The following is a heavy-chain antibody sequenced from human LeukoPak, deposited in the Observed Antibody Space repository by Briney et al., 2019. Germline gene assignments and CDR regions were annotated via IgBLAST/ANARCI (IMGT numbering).Heavy chain of an antibody. CDR2: IKTKSDGGTT. Sequence: GGSLRLSCAASGFTLSKVWMSWVRQAPGKGLEWVGRIKTKSDGGTTEYAAPVRGRFTISRDDSEDTLNLQMNSLKTEDTAVYYCTTVDYGDLTPAASSDYWGQGTLVTVSS. CDR3: TTVDYGDLTPAASSDY. D-gene: IGHD4-17*01. J-gene: IGHJ4*02. V-gene: IGHV3-15*01. CDR1: GFTLSKVW.